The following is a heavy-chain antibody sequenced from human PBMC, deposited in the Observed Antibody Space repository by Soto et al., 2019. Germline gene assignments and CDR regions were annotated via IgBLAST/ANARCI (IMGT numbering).Heavy chain of an antibody. D-gene: IGHD2-15*01. CDR1: GFTFSSYA. Sequence: GSLRLSCAASGFTFSSYAMHWVRQAPGKGLEWVAVISYDGSNKYYADSVKGRFTISRDNSKNTLYLQMNSLRAEDTAVYYCARVRGYCSGGSCYPTEYFQHWGQGTLVTVSS. CDR3: ARVRGYCSGGSCYPTEYFQH. V-gene: IGHV3-30-3*01. CDR2: ISYDGSNK. J-gene: IGHJ1*01.